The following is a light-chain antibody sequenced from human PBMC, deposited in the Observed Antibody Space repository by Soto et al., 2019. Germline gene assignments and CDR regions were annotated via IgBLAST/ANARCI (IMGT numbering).Light chain of an antibody. CDR2: WAS. CDR3: QQHYDSWA. Sequence: DIVMTQSPDSLAVSLGERATINCKSSQSVLSSSNNKNYLVWYQQKPGQSPKLLIYWASTRESGVPDRFSGSGSGTDFTLTSSSLQAEDVSVYYRQQHYDSWAFGQGTKVEIK. V-gene: IGKV4-1*01. J-gene: IGKJ1*01. CDR1: QSVLSSSNNKNY.